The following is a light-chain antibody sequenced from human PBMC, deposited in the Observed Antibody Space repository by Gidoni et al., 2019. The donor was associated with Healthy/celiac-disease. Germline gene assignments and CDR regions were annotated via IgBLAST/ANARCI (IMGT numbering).Light chain of an antibody. CDR1: QSISSW. V-gene: IGKV1-5*03. J-gene: IGKJ1*01. CDR3: QQYNSYSRT. Sequence: DIQMTQSPSTLSASVGDRVTITCRASQSISSWLAWYQQKPGKAPKRLIYTASSLESGVPSRFSGSGSGTEVTLTISSLQPDDFATYYCQQYNSYSRTFGQGTKVEIK. CDR2: TAS.